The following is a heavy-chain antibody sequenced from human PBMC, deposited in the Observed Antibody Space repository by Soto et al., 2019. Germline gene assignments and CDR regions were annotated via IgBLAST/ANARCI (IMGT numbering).Heavy chain of an antibody. CDR1: GYTFTSYG. Sequence: QVQLVQSGAEVKKPGASVKVSCKASGYTFTSYGLSWVRQAPGQGLEWMGRISAYNYNTNYAQKLQGRVTMTTDTSTSPAYMELRSLRSGDTDVYYCARVVGALGHWFDPWGQGTLVTVSS. J-gene: IGHJ5*02. CDR3: ARVVGALGHWFDP. D-gene: IGHD1-26*01. V-gene: IGHV1-18*01. CDR2: ISAYNYNT.